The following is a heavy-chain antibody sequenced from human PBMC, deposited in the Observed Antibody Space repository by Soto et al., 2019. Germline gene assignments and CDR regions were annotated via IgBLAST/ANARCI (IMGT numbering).Heavy chain of an antibody. D-gene: IGHD3-3*01. J-gene: IGHJ6*02. V-gene: IGHV1-18*01. CDR2: ISAYNGNT. Sequence: ASVKVSCKASGYTFTSYGISWVRQAPGQGLEWMGWISAYNGNTNYAQKLQGRVTMTTDTSTSTAYMELRSLRSDDTAVYYCAREPVPFTIFNPYGMDVWGQGTTVTVSS. CDR3: AREPVPFTIFNPYGMDV. CDR1: GYTFTSYG.